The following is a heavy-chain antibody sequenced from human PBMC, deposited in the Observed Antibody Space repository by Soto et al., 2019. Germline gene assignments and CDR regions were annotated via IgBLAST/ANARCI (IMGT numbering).Heavy chain of an antibody. CDR1: GGTSSSYA. Sequence: QVQLVQSGAEVKKPGSSVKVSCKASGGTSSSYAISWVRQAPGQGLEWMGGIIPFFGTANYAQKFQGRVTITADESTSTDYMELSSLRSEDTAVYYCARGGMRWLRSRHFDYWGQGTLVTVSS. D-gene: IGHD5-12*01. V-gene: IGHV1-69*12. CDR3: ARGGMRWLRSRHFDY. J-gene: IGHJ4*02. CDR2: IIPFFGTA.